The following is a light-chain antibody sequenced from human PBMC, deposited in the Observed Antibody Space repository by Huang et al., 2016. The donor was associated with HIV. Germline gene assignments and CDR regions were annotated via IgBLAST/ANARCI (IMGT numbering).Light chain of an antibody. CDR1: TSVNSH. CDR3: QQYNNWHLS. V-gene: IGKV3-15*01. CDR2: GAS. J-gene: IGKJ4*01. Sequence: EIVMTQSPATLSVSPGQRATLSCRTNTSVNSHVAWYQQRPGQAPRLLIYGASTRATGIPARFSGSGSGTEFILTINSLQSEDFALYFCQQYNNWHLSFGGGTRVDI.